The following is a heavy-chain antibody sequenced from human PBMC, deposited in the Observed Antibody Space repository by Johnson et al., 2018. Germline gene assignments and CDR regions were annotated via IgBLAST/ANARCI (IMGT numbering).Heavy chain of an antibody. D-gene: IGHD4-17*01. J-gene: IGHJ3*02. CDR2: ISYDGSNK. CDR1: GFTFSSYG. Sequence: QVQLVESGGGVVQXGRSLRLSCAASGFTFSSYGMHWVRQAPGKGLEWVAVISYDGSNKYYAASVKGRFTISRDNSKNTRYLPMNSLRAEDTAVYYWAKEGYGDYVGAFDIWGQGTMVTVSS. V-gene: IGHV3-30*18. CDR3: AKEGYGDYVGAFDI.